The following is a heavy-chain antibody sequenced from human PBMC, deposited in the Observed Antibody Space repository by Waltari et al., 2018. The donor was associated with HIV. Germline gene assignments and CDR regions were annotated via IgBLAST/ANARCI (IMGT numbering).Heavy chain of an antibody. D-gene: IGHD2-15*01. J-gene: IGHJ5*02. CDR2: IYYSGST. Sequence: QLQLQESGPGLVKPSETLSLTCTVSGGSISSSRYYWGWIRQPPGKGLEWIGSIYYSGSTYYNPSLKSRVTISVDTSKNQFSLKLSSVTAADTAVYYCARQDTIAGYCSGGSCLELDPWGQGTLVTVSS. CDR3: ARQDTIAGYCSGGSCLELDP. V-gene: IGHV4-39*01. CDR1: GGSISSSRYY.